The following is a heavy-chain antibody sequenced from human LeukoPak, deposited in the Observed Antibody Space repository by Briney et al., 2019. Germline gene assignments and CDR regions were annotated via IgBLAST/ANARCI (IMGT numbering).Heavy chain of an antibody. V-gene: IGHV4-59*01. Sequence: SETLSLTCTVSGGSISSYYWSWIRQPPGKELEGIGYIYYSGSPNYHPSLQSRVTISVDTSKNQFFLKLSSVMAADTAVYYWARGRDSSGWDHCYFDLWGRGTLVTVSS. J-gene: IGHJ2*01. CDR1: GGSISSYY. D-gene: IGHD6-19*01. CDR2: IYYSGSP. CDR3: ARGRDSSGWDHCYFDL.